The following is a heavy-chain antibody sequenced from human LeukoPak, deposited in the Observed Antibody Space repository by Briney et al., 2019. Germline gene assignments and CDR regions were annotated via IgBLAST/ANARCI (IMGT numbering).Heavy chain of an antibody. D-gene: IGHD6-19*01. Sequence: PGGSLRLSCAASGFTFSSYAMSWVRQAPGKGLEWVSAITGSGGSTYYADSVKGRFTISRDNSKNTLYLQMNSLRAEDTAVYYCARVKKNFSGWYGGGYFDYWGQGTLVTVSS. CDR1: GFTFSSYA. CDR3: ARVKKNFSGWYGGGYFDY. CDR2: ITGSGGST. V-gene: IGHV3-23*01. J-gene: IGHJ4*02.